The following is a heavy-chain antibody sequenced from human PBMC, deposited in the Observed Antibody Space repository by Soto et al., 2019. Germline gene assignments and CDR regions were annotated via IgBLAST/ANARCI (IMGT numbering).Heavy chain of an antibody. D-gene: IGHD7-27*01. CDR1: GGSISSYY. CDR3: SRHGERTIRALNWFDP. Sequence: PSETLSLTCTVSGGSISSYYWSWIRQPPGKGLEWIGYIYYSGITDYNPSLKSRVTISVDTSKSQFSLKLSSVTAADTALYYCSRHGERTIRALNWFDPWGQGTLVTVSS. CDR2: IYYSGIT. J-gene: IGHJ5*02. V-gene: IGHV4-59*08.